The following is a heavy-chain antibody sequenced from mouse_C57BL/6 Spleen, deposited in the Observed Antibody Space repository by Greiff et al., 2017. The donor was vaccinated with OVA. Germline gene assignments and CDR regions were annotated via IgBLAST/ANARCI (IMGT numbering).Heavy chain of an antibody. D-gene: IGHD3-2*02. CDR3: AVDSSGYGY. J-gene: IGHJ2*01. CDR2: IYPGDGDT. CDR1: GYAFTSSW. Sequence: QVQLQQSGPELVKPGASVKISCKASGYAFTSSWMHWVKQRPGQGLEWIGRIYPGDGDTNYNGKFKGKATLTADKSSSTAYMQLSSLTSEDSAVYFCAVDSSGYGYWGQGTTLTVSS. V-gene: IGHV1-82*01.